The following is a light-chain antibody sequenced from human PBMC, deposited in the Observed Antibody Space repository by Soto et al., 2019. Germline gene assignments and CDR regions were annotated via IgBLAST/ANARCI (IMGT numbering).Light chain of an antibody. V-gene: IGKV3-11*01. CDR2: DAS. Sequence: PATLSLSPGERATLSCRASQSVSSYLAWYQQKPGQAPRLLIYDASTRAIGIPARFSGSGSGTDFTLTISSLEPEDFAVYYCQQRSNWPPEITFGQGTRLEIK. CDR1: QSVSSY. J-gene: IGKJ5*01. CDR3: QQRSNWPPEIT.